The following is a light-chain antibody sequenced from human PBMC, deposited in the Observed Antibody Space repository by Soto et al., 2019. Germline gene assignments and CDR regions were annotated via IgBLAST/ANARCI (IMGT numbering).Light chain of an antibody. Sequence: QSVLTQPPSVSGAPGQRVTIYCTGSSSNIGSGYDVHCYQQLPGTAPKLLIYGNGNRHSVVPDRFSGSMSVTSPSLAITGRHAEYWADYYCHSYDSSLSVYGFGNGTKVTVL. CDR3: HSYDSSLSVYG. V-gene: IGLV1-40*01. CDR1: SSNIGSGYD. J-gene: IGLJ1*01. CDR2: GNG.